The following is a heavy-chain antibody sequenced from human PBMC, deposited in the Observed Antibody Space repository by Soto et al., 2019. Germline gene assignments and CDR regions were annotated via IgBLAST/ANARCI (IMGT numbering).Heavy chain of an antibody. CDR1: GGTFSSYT. J-gene: IGHJ6*03. Sequence: QVQLVQSGAEVKKPGSSVKVSCKASGGTFSSYTISWVRQAPGQGLEWMGRIIPILVIANYAQKFQGRVTITADNSTSTAYMELRSLISEDTAVYYCARYAIERQLDAGYYYYYYYMDVWGKGTTVTVSS. CDR3: ARYAIERQLDAGYYYYYYYMDV. D-gene: IGHD6-6*01. CDR2: IIPILVIA. V-gene: IGHV1-69*02.